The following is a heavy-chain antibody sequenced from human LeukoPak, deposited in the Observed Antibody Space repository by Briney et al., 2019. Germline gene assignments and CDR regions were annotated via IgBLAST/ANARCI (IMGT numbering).Heavy chain of an antibody. CDR1: GGSVSSGSYY. D-gene: IGHD3-10*01. CDR2: IYYSGST. CDR3: ARGGSGSYHNWFDP. Sequence: PSETLSLTCTVSGGSVSSGSYYWSWIRQPPGKGLEWIGYIYYSGSTYYNPSLKSRVTISVDTSKNQFSLKLSSVTAADTAVYYCARGGSGSYHNWFDPWGQGTLVTVSS. J-gene: IGHJ5*02. V-gene: IGHV4-31*03.